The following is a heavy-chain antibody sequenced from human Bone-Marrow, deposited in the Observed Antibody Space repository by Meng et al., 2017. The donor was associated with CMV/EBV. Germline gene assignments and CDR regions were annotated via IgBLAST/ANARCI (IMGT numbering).Heavy chain of an antibody. D-gene: IGHD3-3*01. J-gene: IGHJ3*02. CDR2: IHYRGST. V-gene: IGHV4-39*07. Sequence: SETLSLTCTVSGGSISSRNYYWGWIRQPPGKGLELIGSIHYRGSTYCNPSLKSRVTISVDTSKDQFSLKLSSVTAADAAVYYCARDRGPDFWSPGDFLGAFDIWGQGTMVTVSS. CDR1: GGSISSRNYY. CDR3: ARDRGPDFWSPGDFLGAFDI.